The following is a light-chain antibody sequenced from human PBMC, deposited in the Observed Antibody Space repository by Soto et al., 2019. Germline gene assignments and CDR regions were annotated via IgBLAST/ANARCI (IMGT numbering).Light chain of an antibody. CDR2: KGT. CDR3: CSSAPESTYV. V-gene: IGLV2-23*01. CDR1: RDDVGAYNS. J-gene: IGLJ1*01. Sequence: QSVLAQPASVSGSPGQSITISCTGTRDDVGAYNSVSWYQQLPHKAPQVILYKGTQRPSGVSSRFSGSTSGNAASLTISGLQADDEADYFCCSSAPESTYVFGTGTQLTVL.